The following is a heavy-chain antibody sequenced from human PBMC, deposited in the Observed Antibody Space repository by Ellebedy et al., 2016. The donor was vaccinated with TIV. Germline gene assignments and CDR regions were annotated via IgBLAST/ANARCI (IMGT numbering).Heavy chain of an antibody. CDR1: GGSISSSSYY. D-gene: IGHD6-19*01. V-gene: IGHV4-39*07. CDR2: IYYSGRT. J-gene: IGHJ4*02. Sequence: SETLSLXXTVSGGSISSSSYYWGWIRQPQGKGLEWIGSIYYSGRTYYNPSLKSRVTISVDTSKNQFSLKLSSVTAADTAVYYCAKEGEVEYSSVENWGQGTLVTVSS. CDR3: AKEGEVEYSSVEN.